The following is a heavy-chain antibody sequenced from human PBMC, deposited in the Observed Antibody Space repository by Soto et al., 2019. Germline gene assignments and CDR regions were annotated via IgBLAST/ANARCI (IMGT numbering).Heavy chain of an antibody. CDR3: AKGARDGYNLADY. D-gene: IGHD5-12*01. J-gene: IGHJ4*02. Sequence: GGSLRLSCAASGFTFSSYGMHWVRQAPGKGLEWVAVISYDGSNKYYADSVKGRFTISRDNSKNTLYLQMNSLRAEDTAVYYCAKGARDGYNLADYWGQGTLVTVSS. CDR1: GFTFSSYG. V-gene: IGHV3-30*18. CDR2: ISYDGSNK.